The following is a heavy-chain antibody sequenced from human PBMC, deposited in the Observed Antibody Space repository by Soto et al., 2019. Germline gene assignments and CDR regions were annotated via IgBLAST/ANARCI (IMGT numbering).Heavy chain of an antibody. D-gene: IGHD1-26*01. CDR2: ISSSSSYI. V-gene: IGHV3-21*01. CDR1: GFTFSSYT. Sequence: EVQLVEFGGGLVKPGGSLRLSCAASGFTFSSYTMNWVRQAPGKGLEWVSSISSSSSYIYYAESVKGRFTISRDNAKNSLYLQMNSLRAEDTAVYYCARGSRATYYYGMDVWGQGTTVTVSS. J-gene: IGHJ6*02. CDR3: ARGSRATYYYGMDV.